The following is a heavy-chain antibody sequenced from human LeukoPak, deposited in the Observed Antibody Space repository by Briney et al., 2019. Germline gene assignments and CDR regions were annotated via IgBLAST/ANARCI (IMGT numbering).Heavy chain of an antibody. D-gene: IGHD3-10*01. V-gene: IGHV3-48*01. J-gene: IGHJ4*02. CDR2: ISSSSSTI. CDR3: ASNTFLWFGELLTSYYFDY. CDR1: GFTFSSYS. Sequence: PGGSLRLSCAASGFTFSSYSMNWVRQAPGKGLEWVSYISSSSSTIYYADSVEGRFTISRDNAKNSLYLQMNSLRAEDTAVYYCASNTFLWFGELLTSYYFDYWGQGTLVTVSS.